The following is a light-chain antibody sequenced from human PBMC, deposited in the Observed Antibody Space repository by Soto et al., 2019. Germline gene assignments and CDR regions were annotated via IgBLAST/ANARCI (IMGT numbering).Light chain of an antibody. Sequence: DIQMSQSPSSLSASIGDRITITCRASQSISTYLNWYQQKPGKAPRLLIYGASTLQNGVPSRFSGRGSATDYTLPISSLQPEDFATYYCQQSFSTPPLTFGGGTTVEMK. J-gene: IGKJ4*01. CDR1: QSISTY. CDR3: QQSFSTPPLT. CDR2: GAS. V-gene: IGKV1-39*01.